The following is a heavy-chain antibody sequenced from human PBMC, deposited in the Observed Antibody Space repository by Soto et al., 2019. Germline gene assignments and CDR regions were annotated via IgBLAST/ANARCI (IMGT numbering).Heavy chain of an antibody. CDR3: AGDWNGDKYFDY. Sequence: ELQLVESGGGLIQPGGSLRLACAASEFNVTNGHMNWVRQAPGKGLEWVSVIFGDGNTKYEDSVKGRFTISRDPSKNTVYLQMNSLRAEDTAVYYCAGDWNGDKYFDYWDQGTLVTVSS. CDR2: IFGDGNT. J-gene: IGHJ4*02. V-gene: IGHV3-53*01. D-gene: IGHD4-17*01. CDR1: EFNVTNGH.